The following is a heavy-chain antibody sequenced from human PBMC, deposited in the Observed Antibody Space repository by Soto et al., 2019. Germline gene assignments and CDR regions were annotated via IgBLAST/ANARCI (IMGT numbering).Heavy chain of an antibody. CDR1: GGSVTNSSYY. D-gene: IGHD4-17*01. CDR2: VYYRGRS. Sequence: SETLSLTCTVSGGSVTNSSYYWGWIRQSPGKGLEWIGSVYYRGRSYSKSSVKSRATISVDTSKNRFSLSLNSVTASDTAVYFCVSRRTTVPTQAYFDYWGPGALVTVSS. V-gene: IGHV4-39*01. J-gene: IGHJ4*02. CDR3: VSRRTTVPTQAYFDY.